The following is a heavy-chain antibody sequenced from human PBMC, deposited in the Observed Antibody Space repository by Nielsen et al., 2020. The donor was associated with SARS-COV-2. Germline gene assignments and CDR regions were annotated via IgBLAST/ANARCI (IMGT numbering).Heavy chain of an antibody. J-gene: IGHJ4*02. Sequence: GESLKISCSASGFTFSTYAMHWVRQAPGKGLECVSSLSSSEYSTCYADSVKGRFTISRDNPKNTLYLQMSSLRPEDSGVYYCVRDFGGSSGYERDYWGQGTLVTVSS. CDR1: GFTFSTYA. CDR2: LSSSEYST. V-gene: IGHV3-64D*09. D-gene: IGHD5-12*01. CDR3: VRDFGGSSGYERDY.